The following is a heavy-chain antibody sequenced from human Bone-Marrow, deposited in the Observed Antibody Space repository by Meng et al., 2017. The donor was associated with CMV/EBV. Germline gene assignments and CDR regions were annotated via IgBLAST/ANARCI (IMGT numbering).Heavy chain of an antibody. Sequence: ASVKVSCKASGYTFTDYYIHWVRQAPGQGLEWMGWINPNSDGTKYAQKFQGRVTMTRDTSISTAYMELSRLRSDDTAVYYCAREYQLLYNWFDPWGQGTLVTISS. CDR3: AREYQLLYNWFDP. CDR1: GYTFTDYY. V-gene: IGHV1-2*02. CDR2: INPNSDGT. D-gene: IGHD2-2*01. J-gene: IGHJ5*02.